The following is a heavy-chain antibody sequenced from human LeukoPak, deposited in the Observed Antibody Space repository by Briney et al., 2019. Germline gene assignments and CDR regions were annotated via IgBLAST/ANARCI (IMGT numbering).Heavy chain of an antibody. CDR2: IRSKAYGGTT. Sequence: GGTLRLSCTASGFTFGDYAMSWFRQAPGKGLEWVGFIRSKAYGGTTEYAASVKGRFTISRDDSKSIAYLQMNSLETEDTAVYYCTRTDSTEDDAFDIWGQGTMVTVSS. J-gene: IGHJ3*02. D-gene: IGHD2-2*01. V-gene: IGHV3-49*03. CDR1: GFTFGDYA. CDR3: TRTDSTEDDAFDI.